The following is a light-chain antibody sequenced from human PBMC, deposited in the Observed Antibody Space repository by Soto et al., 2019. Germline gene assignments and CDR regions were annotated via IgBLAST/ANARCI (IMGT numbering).Light chain of an antibody. CDR3: QQYGTSEII. CDR1: QSLTNSF. Sequence: EMTQAPCTLSLSPGERATLSCRASQSLTNSFIAWYQQRPGQAPRLLIYDTSSRASGIPDRFSGSGSGTDFTLTISRLETEDFAVFYCQQYGTSEIIFGQGTRLEIK. V-gene: IGKV3-20*01. CDR2: DTS. J-gene: IGKJ5*01.